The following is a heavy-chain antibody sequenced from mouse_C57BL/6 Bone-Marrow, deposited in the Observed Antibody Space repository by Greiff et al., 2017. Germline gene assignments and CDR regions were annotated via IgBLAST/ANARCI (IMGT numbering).Heavy chain of an antibody. Sequence: VQLQQPGAELVKPGASVKLSCKASGYTFTSYWMQWVKQRPGQGLEWIGEIDPSDSYTNYNQKFKGKATLTVDTSSSTAYMQLSSLTSEDSAVYYCARQNLWFDYWGQGTTLTVSS. CDR3: ARQNLWFDY. CDR1: GYTFTSYW. V-gene: IGHV1-50*01. J-gene: IGHJ2*01. CDR2: IDPSDSYT.